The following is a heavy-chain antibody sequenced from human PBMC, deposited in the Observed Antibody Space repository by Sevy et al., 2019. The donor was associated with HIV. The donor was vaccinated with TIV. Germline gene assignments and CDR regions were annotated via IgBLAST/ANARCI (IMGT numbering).Heavy chain of an antibody. CDR1: GFTFSSYG. J-gene: IGHJ4*02. CDR3: AKTADFWSGYLN. D-gene: IGHD3-3*01. Sequence: GGSLRLSCTASGFTFSSYGMNWVRQAPGKGLEWVSAVSGSGGVGSHGSTYYADYVKGRFTISRDNSKNTLYLQMNSLRAEDTAVYYCAKTADFWSGYLNWGQGTLVTVSS. CDR2: VSGSGGVGSHGST. V-gene: IGHV3-23*01.